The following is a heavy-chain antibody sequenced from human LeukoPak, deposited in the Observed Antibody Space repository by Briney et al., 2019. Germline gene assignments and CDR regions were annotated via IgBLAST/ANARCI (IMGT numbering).Heavy chain of an antibody. CDR1: GGSISSYY. J-gene: IGHJ4*02. Sequence: PSETLSLTCTVSGGSISSYYWSWIRQPPGKGLEWIGYIYYSGSTNYNPSLKSRVTISVDTSKNQFSLKLSSVTAADTAVYYCATSPSDYFDYWGQGTLVTVSS. CDR3: ATSPSDYFDY. CDR2: IYYSGST. V-gene: IGHV4-59*08. D-gene: IGHD6-19*01.